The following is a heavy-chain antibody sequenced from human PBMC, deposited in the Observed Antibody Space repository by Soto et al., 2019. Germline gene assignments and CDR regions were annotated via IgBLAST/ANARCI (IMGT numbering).Heavy chain of an antibody. CDR2: FDPEDGET. J-gene: IGHJ6*03. CDR3: ATATPGAVAVKGFYYYYYMDV. D-gene: IGHD6-19*01. V-gene: IGHV1-24*01. CDR1: GYTNTELS. Sequence: ASVKVSRKVSGYTNTELSMHCGLLATGKGLEWMGGFDPEDGETIYAQKFQGRVTMTEDTSTDTAYMELSSLRSEDTAVYYCATATPGAVAVKGFYYYYYMDVWGKGNTVTVS.